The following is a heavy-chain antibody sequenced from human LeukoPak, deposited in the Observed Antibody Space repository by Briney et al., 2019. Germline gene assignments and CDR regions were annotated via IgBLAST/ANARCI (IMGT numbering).Heavy chain of an antibody. J-gene: IGHJ4*02. CDR3: TTEGQQMESSGFDY. Sequence: GGSLRLSCAASGFTFTYAWMNWVRQAPGEGLEWVGRIASRPAGGATDYADSVRGRFSISRDDSKNTLYLQMNSLKTEDTAVYYCTTEGQQMESSGFDYWGQGTPVTVSS. CDR1: GFTFTYAW. D-gene: IGHD3-10*01. CDR2: IASRPAGGAT. V-gene: IGHV3-15*07.